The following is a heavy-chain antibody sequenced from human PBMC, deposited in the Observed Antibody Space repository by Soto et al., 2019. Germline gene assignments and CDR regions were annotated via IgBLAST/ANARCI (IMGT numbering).Heavy chain of an antibody. V-gene: IGHV4-31*03. CDR2: IYYSGST. Sequence: SETLSLTCTVSGGSISSGGYYWIWIRQHPGKVLEWIGYIYYSGSTYYNPSLKSRVTISVDTSKNQFSLKLSSVTAADTAVYYCARDTPGDSSGYHDAFDIWGQGTMVTVSS. D-gene: IGHD3-22*01. CDR1: GGSISSGGYY. CDR3: ARDTPGDSSGYHDAFDI. J-gene: IGHJ3*02.